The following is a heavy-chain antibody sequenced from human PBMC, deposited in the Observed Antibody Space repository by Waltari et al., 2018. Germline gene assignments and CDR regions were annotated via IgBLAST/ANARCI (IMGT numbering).Heavy chain of an antibody. Sequence: QLHLQESGPELVKPSETLYLTCTVSNVSISSGAYYWGWIRQPAGKGPELLGNIYYRGSTYYNPSLESRVAISVDTSKNQFFLSLTSVTAADAAIYYCARAECSTSSCFFVSGFDPWGQGIQVTVSS. V-gene: IGHV4-39*01. CDR3: ARAECSTSSCFFVSGFDP. CDR1: NVSISSGAYY. D-gene: IGHD6-6*01. CDR2: IYYRGST. J-gene: IGHJ5*02.